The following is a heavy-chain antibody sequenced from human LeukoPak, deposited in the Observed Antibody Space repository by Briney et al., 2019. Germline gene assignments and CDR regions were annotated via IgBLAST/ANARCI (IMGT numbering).Heavy chain of an antibody. V-gene: IGHV3-9*01. CDR1: GFTFDDYA. Sequence: GGSLRLSCAASGFTFDDYAMHWVRQAPGKGLEWVSGISWNSGSIGYADSVKGRFTISRDNAKNSLYLQMNSLRAEDTALYYCAKDYCSSTSCPSNYYYGMDVWGQGTTVTVSS. CDR3: AKDYCSSTSCPSNYYYGMDV. CDR2: ISWNSGSI. D-gene: IGHD2-2*01. J-gene: IGHJ6*02.